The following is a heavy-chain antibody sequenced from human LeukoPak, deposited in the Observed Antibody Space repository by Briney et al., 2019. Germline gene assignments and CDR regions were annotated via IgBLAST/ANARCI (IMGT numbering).Heavy chain of an antibody. CDR3: ARIDIVVVPSTTFDS. J-gene: IGHJ4*02. CDR1: GGSFSGYY. Sequence: SETLSLTCAVYGGSFSGYYWSWIRQPPGKGLEWIGEINHSGSTNYNPSLKSRVTISVDTSKNQFSPKLSSVTAADTAVYYCARIDIVVVPSTTFDSWGQGTLVTVSS. CDR2: INHSGST. D-gene: IGHD2-2*01. V-gene: IGHV4-34*01.